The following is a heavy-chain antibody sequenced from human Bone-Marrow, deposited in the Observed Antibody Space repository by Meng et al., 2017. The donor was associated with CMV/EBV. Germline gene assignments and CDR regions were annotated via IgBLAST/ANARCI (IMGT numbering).Heavy chain of an antibody. J-gene: IGHJ6*02. CDR3: AVPSDYYYGMDV. Sequence: ASVKVSCKASGYTFTGYYMHWVRQAPGQGLEWMGWINPNSGGTNYAQKFQGRVTMTRDTSISTAYMELSRLRSDDTAVYYCAVPSDYYYGMDVWGQGTTVTVSS. V-gene: IGHV1-2*02. CDR2: INPNSGGT. CDR1: GYTFTGYY.